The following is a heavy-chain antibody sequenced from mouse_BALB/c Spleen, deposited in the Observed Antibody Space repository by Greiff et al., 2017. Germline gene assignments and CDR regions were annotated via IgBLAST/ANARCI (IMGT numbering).Heavy chain of an antibody. J-gene: IGHJ4*01. CDR1: GYTFTSYW. V-gene: IGHV1S41*01. Sequence: DLVKPGASVKLSCKASGYTFTSYWINWIKQRPGQGLEWIGRIAPGSGSTYYNEMFKGKATLTVDTSSSTAYIQLSSLSSEDSAVYFCARYGISYAMDYWGQGTSVTVSS. D-gene: IGHD2-1*01. CDR3: ARYGISYAMDY. CDR2: IAPGSGST.